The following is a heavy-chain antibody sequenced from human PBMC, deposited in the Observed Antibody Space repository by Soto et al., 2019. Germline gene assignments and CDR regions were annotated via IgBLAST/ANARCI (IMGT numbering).Heavy chain of an antibody. V-gene: IGHV4-39*01. CDR3: ARYGPYYDFWSGYYPFGWFDP. D-gene: IGHD3-3*01. J-gene: IGHJ5*02. CDR2: IYYSGST. CDR1: GGSISSSSYY. Sequence: LSLTCTVSGGSISSSSYYWGWIRQPPGKGLEWIGSIYYSGSTYYNPSLKSRVTISVDTSKNQFSLKLSSVTAADTAVYYCARYGPYYDFWSGYYPFGWFDPWGQGTLVTVSS.